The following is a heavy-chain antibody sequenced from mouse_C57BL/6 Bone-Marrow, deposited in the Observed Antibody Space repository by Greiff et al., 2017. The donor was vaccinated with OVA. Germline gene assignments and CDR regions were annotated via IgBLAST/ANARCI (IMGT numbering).Heavy chain of an antibody. CDR1: GYTFTSYW. D-gene: IGHD2-4*01. V-gene: IGHV1-50*01. J-gene: IGHJ3*01. Sequence: QVQLQQPGAELVKPGASVKLSCKASGYTFTSYWMQWVKQRPGQGLEWIGEIDPSDSYTHYNQKFKGKATLTVDTSSSTAYMQLSSLTSEDSAVYYCARGGLRRTYWGQGTLVTVSA. CDR2: IDPSDSYT. CDR3: ARGGLRRTY.